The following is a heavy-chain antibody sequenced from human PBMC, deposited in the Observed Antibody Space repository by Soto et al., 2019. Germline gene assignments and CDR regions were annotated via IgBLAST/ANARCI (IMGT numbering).Heavy chain of an antibody. J-gene: IGHJ5*02. Sequence: SVTVACKASGGTFRSYTVSWVRQAPGQGLEWMGRIIPILGIASYAQKFQGRVTITADKSTSTAYMELSSLRSEDTAVYYCARVWNGSGSYSSVGWFDPWGQGTLVTVSS. CDR1: GGTFRSYT. D-gene: IGHD3-10*01. CDR3: ARVWNGSGSYSSVGWFDP. CDR2: IIPILGIA. V-gene: IGHV1-69*02.